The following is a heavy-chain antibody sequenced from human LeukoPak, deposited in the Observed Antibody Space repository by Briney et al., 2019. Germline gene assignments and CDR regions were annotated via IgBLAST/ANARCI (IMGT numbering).Heavy chain of an antibody. D-gene: IGHD3-10*01. Sequence: SETLSLTCAVYGGSFSGYYWSWIRQPPGKGPEWIGEINHSGSTNYNPSLKSRVTISVDTSKNQFSLKLSSVTAADTAVYYCARGRNPLHYYYGSGSYYKAANWFDPWGQGTLVTVSS. J-gene: IGHJ5*02. V-gene: IGHV4-34*01. CDR2: INHSGST. CDR1: GGSFSGYY. CDR3: ARGRNPLHYYYGSGSYYKAANWFDP.